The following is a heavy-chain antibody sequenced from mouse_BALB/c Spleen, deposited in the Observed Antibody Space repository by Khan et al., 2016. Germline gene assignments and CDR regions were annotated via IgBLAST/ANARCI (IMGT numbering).Heavy chain of an antibody. CDR2: IFPGSATT. CDR3: ASLITTATFDY. CDR1: GYTFSRYW. V-gene: IGHV1-9*01. J-gene: IGHJ2*01. Sequence: VQLKQSGAEVMKPGASVKISCKATGYTFSRYWTGWGKQRPGHGLEWIGEIFPGSATTNYNANFKTQATFTADTSSNPAYLQLSSLTSEDSAVXYCASLITTATFDYWGQGTTLTVSS. D-gene: IGHD1-2*01.